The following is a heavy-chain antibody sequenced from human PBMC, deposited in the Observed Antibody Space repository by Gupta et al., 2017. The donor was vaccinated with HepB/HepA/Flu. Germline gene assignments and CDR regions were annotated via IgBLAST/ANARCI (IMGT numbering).Heavy chain of an antibody. CDR3: AKEEALTALYYLYGRDG. J-gene: IGHJ6*02. Sequence: QVQLVESGGGVVQPGRSLRLSCAASGFSFNIYGMHWVRQAPGKGLEWVAVISYDGSTQYYRDSVKGRFTISRDNSKNPLYLQINTVRPEDTAIYYCAKEEALTALYYLYGRDGWGQGTTVTVSS. CDR1: GFSFNIYG. V-gene: IGHV3-30*18. D-gene: IGHD2-21*02. CDR2: ISYDGSTQ.